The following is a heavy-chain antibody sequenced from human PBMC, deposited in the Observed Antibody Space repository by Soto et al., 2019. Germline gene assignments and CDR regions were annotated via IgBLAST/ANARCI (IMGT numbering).Heavy chain of an antibody. CDR3: ARAVAVAADFDY. D-gene: IGHD6-19*01. J-gene: IGHJ4*02. CDR2: ISSSSSYI. CDR1: GFTFSSYS. Sequence: GGSLRLSCAASGFTFSSYSMNWVRQAPGKGLEWVSSISSSSSYIYYADSVKGRFTISRDNAKNSLYMQMNSLRAEDTAVYYCARAVAVAADFDYWGQGTLVTVSS. V-gene: IGHV3-21*01.